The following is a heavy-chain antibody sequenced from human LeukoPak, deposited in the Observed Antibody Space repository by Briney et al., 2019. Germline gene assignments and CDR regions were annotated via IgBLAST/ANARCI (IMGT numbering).Heavy chain of an antibody. Sequence: GESLRLSCAASGFTFSTYSINWVRQAPGKGLEWISYISSSSSTIYYADSVKGRFTVSRDNSKNTLYLQMNSLRAEDTAVYYCARAKGVSTGYRPTDYWGQGTLVTVSS. CDR1: GFTFSTYS. CDR3: ARAKGVSTGYRPTDY. J-gene: IGHJ4*02. V-gene: IGHV3-48*01. D-gene: IGHD3-22*01. CDR2: ISSSSSTI.